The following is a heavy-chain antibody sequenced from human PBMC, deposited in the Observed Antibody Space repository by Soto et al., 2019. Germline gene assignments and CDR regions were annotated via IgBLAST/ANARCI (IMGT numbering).Heavy chain of an antibody. J-gene: IGHJ4*02. Sequence: EVQLLESGGDLVQPGGSLRLSCVASGFSFSSYAMSWVRQAPGKGLEWVSSISQNSGDTYYADSVKGRFTISRDNSRNTLYLQLSSPPDEDTAVYYCPKVDTWTYFDYWGQGTLVTVSS. D-gene: IGHD5-12*01. V-gene: IGHV3-23*01. CDR1: GFSFSSYA. CDR2: ISQNSGDT. CDR3: PKVDTWTYFDY.